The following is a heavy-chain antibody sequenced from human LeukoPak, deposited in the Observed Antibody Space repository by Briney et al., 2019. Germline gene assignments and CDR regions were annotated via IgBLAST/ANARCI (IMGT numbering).Heavy chain of an antibody. J-gene: IGHJ4*02. CDR1: GFTFSSYW. V-gene: IGHV3-7*01. CDR3: ARGGDTAMVRPPPSYYFDY. Sequence: GGSLRLSCAASGFTFSSYWMSWVRQAPGKGLEWVANIKQDGSEKYYVDSVKGRFTISRDNAKNSLYLQMNSLRAEDTTVYYCARGGDTAMVRPPPSYYFDYWGQGTLVTVSS. D-gene: IGHD5-18*01. CDR2: IKQDGSEK.